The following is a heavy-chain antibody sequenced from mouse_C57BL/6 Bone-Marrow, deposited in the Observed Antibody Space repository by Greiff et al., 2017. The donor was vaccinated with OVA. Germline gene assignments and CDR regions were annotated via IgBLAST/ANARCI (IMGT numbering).Heavy chain of an antibody. V-gene: IGHV1-22*01. CDR3: ARWSVRSPRYFDV. Sequence: EVQLQQSGPELVKPGASVKMSCKASGYTFTDYNMPWVKQSPGKSLEWIGYINPNNGGTSYNQKFKGKATLTVNKSSSTAYMELRSLTSEDSAVYYCARWSVRSPRYFDVWGTGTTVTVSS. CDR2: INPNNGGT. J-gene: IGHJ1*03. CDR1: GYTFTDYN.